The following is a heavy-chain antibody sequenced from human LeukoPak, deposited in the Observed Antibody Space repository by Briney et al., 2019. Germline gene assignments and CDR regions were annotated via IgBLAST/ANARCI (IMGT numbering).Heavy chain of an antibody. Sequence: ASVKVSCKASGYTFSSYGISWVRQAPGQGLEWMGWISTYNGNTNYAQKLQGRVTMTTDTSTSTAYMDLRSLRSDDTAVYYCARVSGGWYPDYWGQGTLVTVSS. D-gene: IGHD6-19*01. CDR2: ISTYNGNT. CDR3: ARVSGGWYPDY. V-gene: IGHV1-18*01. J-gene: IGHJ4*02. CDR1: GYTFSSYG.